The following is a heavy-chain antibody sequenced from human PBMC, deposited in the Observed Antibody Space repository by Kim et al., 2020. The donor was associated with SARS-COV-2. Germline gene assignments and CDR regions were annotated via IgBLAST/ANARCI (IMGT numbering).Heavy chain of an antibody. CDR2: IYYSGST. CDR3: ARDHFHTVTPYY. J-gene: IGHJ4*02. CDR1: GGSISSGGYY. V-gene: IGHV4-31*03. D-gene: IGHD4-17*01. Sequence: SETLSHTCTVSGGSISSGGYYWSWIRQHPGKGLEWIGYIYYSGSTYYNPSLKSRITISVDTSKNQFSLKLSSVTAADTAVYYCARDHFHTVTPYYWGQGTLVTVSS.